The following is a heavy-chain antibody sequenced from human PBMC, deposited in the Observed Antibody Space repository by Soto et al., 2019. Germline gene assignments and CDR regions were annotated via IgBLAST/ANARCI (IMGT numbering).Heavy chain of an antibody. D-gene: IGHD1-26*01. CDR1: GFPFSNAW. J-gene: IGHJ4*01. CDR2: VKSKTDGGSS. Sequence: GGSLRLSCAASGFPFSNAWINWVRQVPGKGLEWVGRVKSKTDGGSSDYAAPVKGRFAVSRDDSKNIVYLQMNSLKIEDTGVYYCTTDSRTTLPEIIFDYWGHGTQVTVYS. V-gene: IGHV3-15*07. CDR3: TTDSRTTLPEIIFDY.